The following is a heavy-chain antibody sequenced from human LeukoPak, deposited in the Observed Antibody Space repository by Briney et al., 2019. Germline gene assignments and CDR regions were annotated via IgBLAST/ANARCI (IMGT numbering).Heavy chain of an antibody. CDR3: ARDRGYYGSGSYYSVNGPLGY. CDR1: GFTFNSYS. J-gene: IGHJ4*02. Sequence: KSGGSLRLSCAASGFTFNSYSMNWVRQTPGKGLVWVSSISSSSGYINYADSVKGRFTVSRDNAKNSLYLQMNSLRAEDTAVYYCARDRGYYGSGSYYSVNGPLGYWGQGTLVTVSS. D-gene: IGHD3-10*01. CDR2: ISSSSGYI. V-gene: IGHV3-21*01.